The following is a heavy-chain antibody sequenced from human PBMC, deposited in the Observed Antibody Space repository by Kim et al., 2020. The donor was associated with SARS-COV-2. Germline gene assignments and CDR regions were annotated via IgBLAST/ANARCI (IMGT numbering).Heavy chain of an antibody. V-gene: IGHV3-23*01. D-gene: IGHD2-2*02. Sequence: ADSVKGRFTISRDNSKNTLHLPMNSLRVDDTAVYSCAKDRSARETFYTGDYWGQGTLVTVSS. CDR3: AKDRSARETFYTGDY. J-gene: IGHJ4*02.